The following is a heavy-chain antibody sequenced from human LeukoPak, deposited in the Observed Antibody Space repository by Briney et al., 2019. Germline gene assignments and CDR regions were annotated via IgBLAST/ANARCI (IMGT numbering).Heavy chain of an antibody. D-gene: IGHD3-9*01. J-gene: IGHJ4*02. CDR1: GYSISSSNW. V-gene: IGHV4-28*01. CDR2: IYYSGST. Sequence: SDTLSLTCAVSGYSISSSNWWGWIRQPPGKGLEWIGYIYYSGSTNYNPSLKSRVTMSVDTSKNQFSLKLSSVTAADTAVYYCAVTDVLTGYPYYFDYWGQGTLVTVSS. CDR3: AVTDVLTGYPYYFDY.